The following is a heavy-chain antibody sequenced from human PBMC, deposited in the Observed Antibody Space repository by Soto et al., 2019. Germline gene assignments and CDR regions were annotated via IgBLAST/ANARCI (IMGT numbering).Heavy chain of an antibody. J-gene: IGHJ4*02. CDR1: GGTFSSYA. V-gene: IGHV1-69*01. CDR2: IIPICGTA. Sequence: QVQLVQSGAEVKKPGSSVKVSCKASGGTFSSYAISWVRQAPGQGLEWMGGIIPICGTANYAQKFQGRVTITADESTSTDYMELSSLRSEDTAVYYWERRGGGKWGDNFDYWGQGTLVTVSS. D-gene: IGHD1-26*01. CDR3: ERRGGGKWGDNFDY.